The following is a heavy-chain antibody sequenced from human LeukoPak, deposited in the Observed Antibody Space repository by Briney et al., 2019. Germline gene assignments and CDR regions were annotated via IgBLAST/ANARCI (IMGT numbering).Heavy chain of an antibody. CDR2: ISSSSSYI. V-gene: IGHV3-21*01. D-gene: IGHD6-19*01. CDR1: GFTFSSYS. J-gene: IGHJ4*02. Sequence: PGGSLRLSCAASGFTFSSYSMNWVRQAPGKGLEWVSSISSSSSYIYYADSVKGRFTISRDNANNSLYLQMNSLRAEDTAVYYCAREDSSGWAGVYYFDYWGQGTLVTVSS. CDR3: AREDSSGWAGVYYFDY.